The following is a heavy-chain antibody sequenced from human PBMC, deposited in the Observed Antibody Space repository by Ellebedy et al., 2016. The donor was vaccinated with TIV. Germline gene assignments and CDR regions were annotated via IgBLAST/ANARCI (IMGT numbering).Heavy chain of an antibody. D-gene: IGHD4-17*01. Sequence: PGGSLRLSCVASGFTFSDYGMHWVRQAPGKGLEWVAVISNDGRSKKHADSVRGRFTISRDNSKSTLYLQMDSLRAEDTAVYYCAPGGTTTVKKGFGYWGQGTLVTVSS. CDR3: APGGTTTVKKGFGY. CDR2: ISNDGRSK. CDR1: GFTFSDYG. J-gene: IGHJ4*02. V-gene: IGHV3-30*03.